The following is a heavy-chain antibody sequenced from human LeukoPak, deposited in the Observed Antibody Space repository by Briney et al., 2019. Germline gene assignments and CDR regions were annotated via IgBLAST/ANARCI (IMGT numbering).Heavy chain of an antibody. Sequence: SGTLSLTCAVSGGSITNDNWWGWVRQPPGKGLEWTGETHHSGGINYNSSLKSRLTISVDKSKDQFSLKLSSVTAADTAVYYCAREAAYGDYLNWFDPWGQGTLVTVSS. CDR2: THHSGGI. V-gene: IGHV4-4*02. CDR3: AREAAYGDYLNWFDP. J-gene: IGHJ5*02. CDR1: GGSITNDNW. D-gene: IGHD4-17*01.